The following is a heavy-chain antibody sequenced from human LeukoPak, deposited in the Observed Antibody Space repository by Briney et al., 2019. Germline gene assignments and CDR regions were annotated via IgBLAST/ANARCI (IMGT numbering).Heavy chain of an antibody. CDR2: ISAYNGNT. Sequence: ASVKVSCKASGYTFTSYGISWVRQAPGQGLEWMGWISAYNGNTNYAQKLQGRDTMTTDTSTSTAYMELRSLRSDDTAVYYCARSGYYGSGSYHNWFDPWGQGTLVTVSS. V-gene: IGHV1-18*04. D-gene: IGHD3-10*01. CDR3: ARSGYYGSGSYHNWFDP. J-gene: IGHJ5*02. CDR1: GYTFTSYG.